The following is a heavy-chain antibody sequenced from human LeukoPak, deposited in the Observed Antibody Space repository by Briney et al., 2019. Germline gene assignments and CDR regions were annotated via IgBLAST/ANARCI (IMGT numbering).Heavy chain of an antibody. CDR3: ARFKATRGPRYFQH. J-gene: IGHJ1*01. CDR2: INPNSGGT. V-gene: IGHV1-2*02. CDR1: GYTFTGYY. Sequence: RGASVKVSCKASGYTFTGYYMHWVRQAPGQGLEWMGWINPNSGGTSYAQKFQGRVTMTRDTSISTAYMELSRLRSDDTAVYYCARFKATRGPRYFQHWGQGTLVTVSS. D-gene: IGHD1-26*01.